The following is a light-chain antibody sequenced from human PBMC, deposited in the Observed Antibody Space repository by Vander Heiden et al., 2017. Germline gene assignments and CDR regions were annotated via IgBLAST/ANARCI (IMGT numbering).Light chain of an antibody. CDR1: SSDVGGYHY. J-gene: IGLJ1*01. Sequence: QSALTQPAPVSGSPGQSITISCTGTSSDVGGYHYVSWYQQHPGKATKLMIYDVSNRPSGVSNRFSGSKSGNTASLTISGLQAEDEADYYCSSYTTSSTYVFGTGTKVTVL. V-gene: IGLV2-14*01. CDR2: DVS. CDR3: SSYTTSSTYV.